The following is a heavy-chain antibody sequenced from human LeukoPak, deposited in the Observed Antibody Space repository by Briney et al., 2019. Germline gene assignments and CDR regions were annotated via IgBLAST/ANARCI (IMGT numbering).Heavy chain of an antibody. D-gene: IGHD3-3*01. CDR1: GFTFSSFA. Sequence: PGGSLRLSCAASGFTFSSFAMSWVRQAPGQGLEWVSSISSTAATTYYADSVGGRFTISRDNAMNTLYLQLSSLRVEDTAVYYCARRTLFGVIKPPDYWGQGTLVTVSS. V-gene: IGHV3-23*01. CDR3: ARRTLFGVIKPPDY. CDR2: ISSTAATT. J-gene: IGHJ4*02.